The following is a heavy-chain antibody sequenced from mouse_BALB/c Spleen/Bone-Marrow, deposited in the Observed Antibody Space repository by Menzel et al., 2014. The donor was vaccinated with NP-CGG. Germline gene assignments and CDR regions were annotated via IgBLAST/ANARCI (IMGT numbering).Heavy chain of an antibody. CDR3: TKGNYFFDY. D-gene: IGHD2-1*01. CDR2: FYPGSGTT. CDR1: GYTFINYW. V-gene: IGHV1S22*01. Sequence: LKQSGSELVRPGASVKLSCKASGYTFINYWIHWVKQRPGQGLEWIGNFYPGSGTTNYDEKLKTKATLTVDTFSSTAYMQLSSLTSEDSAVYYCTKGNYFFDYWGQGTTLTVSS. J-gene: IGHJ2*01.